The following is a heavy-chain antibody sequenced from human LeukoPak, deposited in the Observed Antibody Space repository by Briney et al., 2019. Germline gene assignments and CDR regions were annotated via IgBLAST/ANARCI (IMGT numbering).Heavy chain of an antibody. V-gene: IGHV3-30*03. CDR3: ARATYGDDGPSDY. J-gene: IGHJ4*02. Sequence: PGRSLRLSCAASGFTFSSYGMHWVGQAPGKGLEWVAVIYYDGSNKYYADSVKGRFTISKDNSKNMQYLQISSLRAEDTAVYYCARATYGDDGPSDYWGQGTLVTVSS. CDR2: IYYDGSNK. CDR1: GFTFSSYG. D-gene: IGHD4-17*01.